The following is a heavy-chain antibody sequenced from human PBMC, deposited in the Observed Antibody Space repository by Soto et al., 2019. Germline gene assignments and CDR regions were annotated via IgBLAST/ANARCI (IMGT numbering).Heavy chain of an antibody. V-gene: IGHV3-30*03. CDR1: GFTFSSYG. CDR2: ISYDGSNK. CDR3: ATAHCDIYGAFDY. Sequence: QVQLVESGGGVVQPGRSLRLSCAASGFTFSSYGMHWVRQAPGKGLEWVAVISYDGSNKYYADSVKGRFTISRDNSKNMLYLQMKSLRAEDTAVYYCATAHCDIYGAFDYWGQGTLVTVSS. D-gene: IGHD3-9*01. J-gene: IGHJ4*02.